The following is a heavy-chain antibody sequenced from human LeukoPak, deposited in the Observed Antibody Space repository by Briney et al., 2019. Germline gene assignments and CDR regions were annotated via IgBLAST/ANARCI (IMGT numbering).Heavy chain of an antibody. D-gene: IGHD4-17*01. V-gene: IGHV3-74*01. CDR1: GFTFSSYW. J-gene: IGHJ5*02. CDR2: INSDGSIT. CDR3: AREVSGDPWYNWFDP. Sequence: GGCLRLSCAASGFTFSSYWMHWVRQAPGKGLVWVSRINSDGSITRYPDSVKGRFTISRDNAKNTLYVQMNSLRAEDTAVYYCAREVSGDPWYNWFDPWGQGTLVTVSS.